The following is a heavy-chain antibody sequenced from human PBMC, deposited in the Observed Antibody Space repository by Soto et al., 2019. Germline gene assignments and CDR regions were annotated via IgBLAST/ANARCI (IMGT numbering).Heavy chain of an antibody. J-gene: IGHJ4*02. CDR1: RFTLSSYA. D-gene: IGHD2-15*01. CDR2: ISGSGGST. V-gene: IGHV3-23*01. Sequence: GGSLRLSCAASRFTLSSYAMSWVRQAPGKGLEWVSAISGSGGSTYYADSVKGRFTISRDNSKNTLYLQMNSLRAEDTAVYYCAKDRKYCSGGSCVFDYWGQGTLVTVSS. CDR3: AKDRKYCSGGSCVFDY.